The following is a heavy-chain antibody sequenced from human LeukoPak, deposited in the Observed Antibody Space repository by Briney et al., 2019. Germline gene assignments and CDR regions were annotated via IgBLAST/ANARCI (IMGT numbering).Heavy chain of an antibody. CDR1: GGSVSYYY. CDR2: IYYSGST. J-gene: IGHJ4*02. V-gene: IGHV4-59*02. Sequence: PSETLSLTCTVSGGSVSYYYWSWIRQPPGKGLEWIAYIYYSGSTNYNPSLGSRVTISVDTSKNQVSLKLSSVTAADTAVYYCARSPGYYFDYWGQGTLVTVSS. CDR3: ARSPGYYFDY. D-gene: IGHD3-10*01.